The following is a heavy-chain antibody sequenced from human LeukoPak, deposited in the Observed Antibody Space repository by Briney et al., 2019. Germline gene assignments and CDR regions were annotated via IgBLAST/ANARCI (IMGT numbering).Heavy chain of an antibody. V-gene: IGHV5-51*01. CDR1: GYSFTSYW. CDR3: ARPRYGSGSSGIDY. Sequence: GESLKISCNGSGYSFTSYWIGWVRPMPRKGLEWIGILYPGDSDTRYSPSFQGQVTISADKSISTAYLQWSSLKASDTAMYYCARPRYGSGSSGIDYWGQGTLVTVSS. J-gene: IGHJ4*02. CDR2: LYPGDSDT. D-gene: IGHD3-10*01.